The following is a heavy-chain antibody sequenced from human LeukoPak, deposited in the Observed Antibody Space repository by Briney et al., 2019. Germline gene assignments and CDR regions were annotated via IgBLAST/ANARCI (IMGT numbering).Heavy chain of an antibody. CDR3: ARDSQTGLGDLSYATY. Sequence: PGGSLRLSCAASGFTFSSYSMNWVRQAPGKGLEWVSYISSSSSTIYYADSVKGRFTISRDNSKNSLYLQMDSLRAEDTAVYYCARDSQTGLGDLSYATYWGQGTLVTVSS. J-gene: IGHJ4*02. CDR2: ISSSSSTI. V-gene: IGHV3-48*04. CDR1: GFTFSSYS. D-gene: IGHD3-16*02.